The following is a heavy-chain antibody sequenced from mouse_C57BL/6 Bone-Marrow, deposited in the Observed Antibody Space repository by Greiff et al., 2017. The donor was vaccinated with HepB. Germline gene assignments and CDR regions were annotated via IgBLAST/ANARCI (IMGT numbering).Heavy chain of an antibody. D-gene: IGHD1-1*01. J-gene: IGHJ4*01. CDR3: ARVTTVVITGDAMDY. CDR1: GYTFTSYW. V-gene: IGHV1-64*01. Sequence: QVQLQQPGAELVKPGASVKLSCKASGYTFTSYWMHWVKQRPGQGLEWIGMIHPNSGSTNYNEKFKSKATLTVDKSSSTAYMQLSSLTSEDSAVYYCARVTTVVITGDAMDYWGQGTSVTVSS. CDR2: IHPNSGST.